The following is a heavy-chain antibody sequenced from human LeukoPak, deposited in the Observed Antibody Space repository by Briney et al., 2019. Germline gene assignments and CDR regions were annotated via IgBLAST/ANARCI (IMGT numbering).Heavy chain of an antibody. J-gene: IGHJ4*02. D-gene: IGHD5-24*01. CDR2: VHYTGIT. V-gene: IGHV4-59*08. Sequence: SETLSLTCTVSSGSISSYYWSWIRQPPGKGLEWIGYVHYTGITNYSPSLKSRVTISLDTSKKQFSLKLSSVTAADTAVYYCTRGSDGEYDSWGQGTLVTVSS. CDR1: SGSISSYY. CDR3: TRGSDGEYDS.